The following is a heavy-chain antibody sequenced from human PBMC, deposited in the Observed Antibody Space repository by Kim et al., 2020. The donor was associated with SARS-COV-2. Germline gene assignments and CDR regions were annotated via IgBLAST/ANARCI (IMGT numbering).Heavy chain of an antibody. CDR3: ASSTYYYGSGSYYNVGAFDI. D-gene: IGHD3-10*01. Sequence: GGSLRLSCAASGFTFSSYAMTWVRQAPGKGLEWVSAISGSGGNTYYADSVKGRFTISRDNSKNTLYLQMNSLRAEDTALYYCASSTYYYGSGSYYNVGAFDIWGQVTMVTVSS. CDR2: ISGSGGNT. J-gene: IGHJ3*02. V-gene: IGHV3-23*01. CDR1: GFTFSSYA.